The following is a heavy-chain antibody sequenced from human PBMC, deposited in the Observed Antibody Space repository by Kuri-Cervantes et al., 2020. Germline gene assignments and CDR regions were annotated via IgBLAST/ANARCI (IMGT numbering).Heavy chain of an antibody. D-gene: IGHD6-19*01. V-gene: IGHV3-7*01. J-gene: IGHJ4*02. Sequence: GESLKISCAASGFTFSSYWMSWVRQAPGKGLEWVANIKQDESEKYYVDSVKGRFPISRDNTKNSLYLQMNSLRADDTAVYYCVGHPLPIGLGGYWGQGTLVTVSS. CDR3: VGHPLPIGLGGY. CDR1: GFTFSSYW. CDR2: IKQDESEK.